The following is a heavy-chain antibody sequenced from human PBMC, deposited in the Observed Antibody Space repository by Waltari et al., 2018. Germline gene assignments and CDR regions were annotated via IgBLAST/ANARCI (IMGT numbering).Heavy chain of an antibody. Sequence: QVQLQESGPGLVKPSGTLSLICSVSVGSSNSSEWWTWVRQPPGKGLEWIGEVYHSGNTNYNPSLKSRVTISVDKSKNQFSLKLTSVTAADTAVYYCVRRGEGSMVYNDAFDFWGLGTKVTVSS. J-gene: IGHJ3*01. D-gene: IGHD3-10*01. V-gene: IGHV4-4*02. CDR2: VYHSGNT. CDR3: VRRGEGSMVYNDAFDF. CDR1: VGSSNSSEW.